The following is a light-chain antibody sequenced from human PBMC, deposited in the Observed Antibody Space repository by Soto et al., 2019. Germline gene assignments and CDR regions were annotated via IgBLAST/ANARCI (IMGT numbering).Light chain of an antibody. CDR2: GAS. V-gene: IGKV3-20*01. Sequence: PGERVTLSCRASQSVSSSYLTWYQQKPGQAPRLLIYGASNRATGIPDRFSGSGSGTDFTLTINRLEPEDFAVYYCQWSGGSVSFGGGTKVDI. CDR1: QSVSSSY. J-gene: IGKJ4*01. CDR3: QWSGGSVS.